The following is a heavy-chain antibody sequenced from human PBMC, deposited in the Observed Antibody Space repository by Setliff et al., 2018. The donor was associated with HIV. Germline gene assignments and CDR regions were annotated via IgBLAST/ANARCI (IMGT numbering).Heavy chain of an antibody. CDR1: GGSISRSSYY. J-gene: IGHJ6*02. CDR2: IYYSGST. Sequence: PSETLSLTCTVSGGSISRSSYYWGWIRQPPGKGLEWIGSIYYSGSTYYNPSLKSRVTISVDTSKNQFSLKLSSVTAADTAVYYCARDGVVPAAMDYYGLDVWGQGTTVTAP. V-gene: IGHV4-39*07. D-gene: IGHD2-2*01. CDR3: ARDGVVPAAMDYYGLDV.